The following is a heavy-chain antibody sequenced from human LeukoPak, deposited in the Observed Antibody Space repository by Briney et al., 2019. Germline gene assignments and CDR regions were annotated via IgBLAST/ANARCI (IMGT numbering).Heavy chain of an antibody. D-gene: IGHD3-22*01. V-gene: IGHV5-51*01. CDR1: GYSFTSYW. CDR3: ARRDYYDIGPFDP. CDR2: IYPGDSDT. J-gene: IGHJ5*02. Sequence: GESLKISCKGSGYSFTSYWIAWVRQMPGKGLEWMGFIYPGDSDTRYSPSFRGQVTISADKSINTAYLQWGSLKASDTAMYYCARRDYYDIGPFDPWGQGTLVTVSS.